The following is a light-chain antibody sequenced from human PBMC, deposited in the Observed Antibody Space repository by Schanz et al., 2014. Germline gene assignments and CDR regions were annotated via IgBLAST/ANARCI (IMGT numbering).Light chain of an antibody. J-gene: IGKJ2*01. CDR3: QQYGNSPPFT. CDR2: DAS. V-gene: IGKV3-20*01. CDR1: QTVSSSQ. Sequence: EIVLTQSPGTLSLSPGERATLSCRASQTVSSSQLAWYQQRPGQAPRFLIYDASNRATGIPARFSGSGSGTDFTLTISSLEPEDCAVYYCQQYGNSPPFTFGQGTRLEIK.